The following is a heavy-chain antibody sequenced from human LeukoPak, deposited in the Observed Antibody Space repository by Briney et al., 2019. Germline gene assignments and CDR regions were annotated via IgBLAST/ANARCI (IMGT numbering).Heavy chain of an antibody. CDR3: ARAPYYDILTGNDFDY. Sequence: GGSLRLSCAASGFTFSSYWMSWVRQAPGKGLEWVANIKQDGSEKYYVDSVKGRFTISRDDAKNSLYLQMNSLRAEDTAVYYCARAPYYDILTGNDFDYWGQGTLVTVSS. D-gene: IGHD3-9*01. J-gene: IGHJ4*02. CDR1: GFTFSSYW. V-gene: IGHV3-7*01. CDR2: IKQDGSEK.